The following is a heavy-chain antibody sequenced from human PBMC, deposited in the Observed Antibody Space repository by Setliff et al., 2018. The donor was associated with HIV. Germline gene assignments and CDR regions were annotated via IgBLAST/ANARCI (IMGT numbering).Heavy chain of an antibody. V-gene: IGHV3-23*01. CDR3: ARTYYYDSSGYNLPGY. D-gene: IGHD3-22*01. CDR2: ISYDSSDT. CDR1: GFTISNHA. Sequence: PGGSLRLSCAASGFTISNHAMSWVRQAPGKGLEWVSSISYDSSDTFYADSVKGRFTISRDNSKNTLYLQMNSLRAEDTAVYYCARTYYYDSSGYNLPGYWGQGTLVTVSS. J-gene: IGHJ4*02.